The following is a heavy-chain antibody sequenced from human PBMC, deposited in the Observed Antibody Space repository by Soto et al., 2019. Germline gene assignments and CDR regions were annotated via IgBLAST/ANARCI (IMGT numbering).Heavy chain of an antibody. CDR3: AKEQTTGAHYALDY. J-gene: IGHJ4*02. CDR1: GFTLSDHY. D-gene: IGHD2-8*02. Sequence: VGSLRLSCAGSGFTLSDHYIDWVRQAPGKGLEWVGRSRDKAQGYSTAYAASVKGRFTISRDNSKNTLYLQMNSLRAEDTAVYFCAKEQTTGAHYALDYWSQGTLVTVSS. CDR2: SRDKAQGYST. V-gene: IGHV3-72*01.